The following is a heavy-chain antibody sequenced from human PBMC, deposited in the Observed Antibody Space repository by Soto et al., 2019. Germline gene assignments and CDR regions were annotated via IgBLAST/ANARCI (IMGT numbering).Heavy chain of an antibody. CDR2: IIPIYGTA. J-gene: IGHJ4*02. D-gene: IGHD1-26*01. CDR3: ARDGGRHSGGIDY. V-gene: IGHV1-69*13. CDR1: GGTFSSYS. Sequence: SVKVSCKASGGTFSSYSINWVRQAPGQGLEWMGEIIPIYGTANYAQKFQGRVTITADESTSTAYMELSSLRSEDTAVYYCARDGGRHSGGIDYWGQGTLVTVSS.